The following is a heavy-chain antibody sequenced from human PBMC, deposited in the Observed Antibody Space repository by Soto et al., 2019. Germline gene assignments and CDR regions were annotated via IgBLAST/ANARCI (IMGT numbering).Heavy chain of an antibody. J-gene: IGHJ4*02. V-gene: IGHV3-30*18. Sequence: QVQLVESGGGVVQPGRSLRLSCAASGFTFGSHGMHWVRQAPGKGLEWVALIGYDGSGKYYTHSVKGRFTISRDNSKNMMYLQMNSLRAEDTAIYYCAKEDYTFFDSWGQGTLVTVSS. D-gene: IGHD4-4*01. CDR2: IGYDGSGK. CDR1: GFTFGSHG. CDR3: AKEDYTFFDS.